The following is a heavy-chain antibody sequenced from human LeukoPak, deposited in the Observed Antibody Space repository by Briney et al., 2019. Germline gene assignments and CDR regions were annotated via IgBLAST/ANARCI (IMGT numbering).Heavy chain of an antibody. CDR1: GGSISSYY. Sequence: KSSETLSLTCTVSGGSISSYYWSWIRQPPGKGLEWIGYIYYSGSTNYNPSLKSRVTISVDTSKNQFSLKLSSVTAADTAVYYCARQRWLPPGFYDYWGQGTLVTVSS. CDR3: ARQRWLPPGFYDY. J-gene: IGHJ4*02. V-gene: IGHV4-59*08. CDR2: IYYSGST. D-gene: IGHD5-24*01.